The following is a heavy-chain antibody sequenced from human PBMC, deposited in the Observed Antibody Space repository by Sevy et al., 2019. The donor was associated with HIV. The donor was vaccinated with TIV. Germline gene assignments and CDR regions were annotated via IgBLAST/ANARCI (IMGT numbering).Heavy chain of an antibody. V-gene: IGHV3-48*01. J-gene: IGHJ6*02. D-gene: IGHD6-6*01. CDR3: ARGLAALPGYYYGMDV. Sequence: GGSLRLSCAASGFPFSSYGMNWVCQAPGKGLEWVSYISDISSAIYYADSVKGRFTISRDNAKKSLYLQMNSLRAEDTAVYYCARGLAALPGYYYGMDVWGQGTTVTVSS. CDR1: GFPFSSYG. CDR2: ISDISSAI.